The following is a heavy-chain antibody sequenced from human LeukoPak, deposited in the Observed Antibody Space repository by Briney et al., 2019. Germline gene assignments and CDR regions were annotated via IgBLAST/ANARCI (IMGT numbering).Heavy chain of an antibody. CDR1: GFTFSSYS. V-gene: IGHV3-21*04. J-gene: IGHJ4*02. CDR3: AKETADKQWLFTFDY. Sequence: PGGSLRLSCAVSGFTFSSYSMNWVRQAPGKGLEWVSSISSSSSYIYYADSVKGRFTISRDNAKNSLYLQMISLRAEDTALYYCAKETADKQWLFTFDYWGQGTLVTVSS. D-gene: IGHD6-19*01. CDR2: ISSSSSYI.